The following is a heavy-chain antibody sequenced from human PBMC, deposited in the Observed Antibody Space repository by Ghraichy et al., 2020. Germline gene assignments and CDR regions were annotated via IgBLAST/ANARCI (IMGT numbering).Heavy chain of an antibody. Sequence: GESLNISCAASGFTFSSYAMTWVRQAPGKGLEWVSSISGSGAGTYYADSVRGRFTISRDNSKNTLYLQMNSLRAEDTAVYYCAKRLASYSSSSGDDYWGQGTLVTVSS. CDR1: GFTFSSYA. V-gene: IGHV3-23*01. J-gene: IGHJ4*02. CDR2: ISGSGAGT. CDR3: AKRLASYSSSSGDDY. D-gene: IGHD6-6*01.